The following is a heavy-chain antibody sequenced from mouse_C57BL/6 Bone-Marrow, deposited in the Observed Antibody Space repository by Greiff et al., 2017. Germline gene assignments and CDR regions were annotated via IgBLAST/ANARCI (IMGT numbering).Heavy chain of an antibody. CDR2: ISNGGGST. CDR3: ARHTYYFDY. V-gene: IGHV5-12*01. Sequence: EVMLVESGGGLVQPGGSLKLSCAASGFTFSDYYMYWVRQTPEKRLEWVAYISNGGGSTYYPDTVKGRFTISSDNAKNTLYQQRSRLKSEDTVMYYCARHTYYFDYWGQGTPLTVSS. CDR1: GFTFSDYY. J-gene: IGHJ2*01.